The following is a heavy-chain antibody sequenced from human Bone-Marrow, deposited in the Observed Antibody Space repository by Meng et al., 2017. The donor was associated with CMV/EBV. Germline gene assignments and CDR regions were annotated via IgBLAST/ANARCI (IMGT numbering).Heavy chain of an antibody. CDR1: GFIFDDYG. J-gene: IGHJ4*02. Sequence: GGSLRLSCEASGFIFDDYGMSWVRQASGKGLEWVSGINWNGESTGYADSVQGRFTISRDNARNSLYLQMNSLRAEDTAVYYCARWEQLDYWGQGTLVTVSS. V-gene: IGHV3-20*04. CDR2: INWNGEST. D-gene: IGHD1-26*01. CDR3: ARWEQLDY.